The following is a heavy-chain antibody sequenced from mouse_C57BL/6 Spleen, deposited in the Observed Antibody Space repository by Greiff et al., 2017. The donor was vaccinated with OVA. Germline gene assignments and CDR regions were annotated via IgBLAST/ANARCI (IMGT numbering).Heavy chain of an antibody. CDR1: GFTFSSYA. CDR2: ISDGGSYT. CDR3: ARGTPTGTGFAY. J-gene: IGHJ3*01. D-gene: IGHD4-1*01. Sequence: EVKLMESGGGLVKPGGSLKLSCAASGFTFSSYAMSWVRQTPEKRLEWVATISDGGSYTYYPDNVKGRFTISRDNAKNNLYLQMSHLKSEDTAMYYCARGTPTGTGFAYWGQGTLVTVSA. V-gene: IGHV5-4*03.